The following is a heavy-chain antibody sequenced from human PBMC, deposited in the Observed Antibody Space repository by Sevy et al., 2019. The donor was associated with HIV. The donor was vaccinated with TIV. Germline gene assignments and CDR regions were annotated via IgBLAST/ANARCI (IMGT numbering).Heavy chain of an antibody. CDR1: GYTFTSYA. J-gene: IGHJ5*02. V-gene: IGHV7-4-1*02. Sequence: ASVKVSCKASGYTFTSYAMNWVRQAPGQGLEWMGWINTNTGNPTYAQGFTGRFVFSLDTSVSTAYLQISSLKAEDTXXXXXXXXXXXXXXXXXXXXRGEFDPWGQGTLVTVSS. CDR2: INTNTGNP. D-gene: IGHD7-27*01. CDR3: XXXXXXXXXXXXXXXRGEFDP.